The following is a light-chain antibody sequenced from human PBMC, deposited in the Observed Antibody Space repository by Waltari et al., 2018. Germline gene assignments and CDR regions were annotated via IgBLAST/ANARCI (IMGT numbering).Light chain of an antibody. V-gene: IGLV2-18*02. CDR1: SSEVGTYNR. CDR2: DLR. J-gene: IGLJ2*01. CDR3: SSYTPSGTLV. Sequence: QSALTQPPSVSGSPGQSFTIPCSGTSSEVGTYNRVSWYQQPPGTAPNLIIFDLRSRPSGVPDRFSGSKSGSTASLTISGLQAEDEGDYYCSSYTPSGTLVFGGGTKLTVL.